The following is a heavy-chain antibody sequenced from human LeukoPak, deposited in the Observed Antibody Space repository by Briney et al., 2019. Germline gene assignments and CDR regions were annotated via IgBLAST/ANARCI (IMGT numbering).Heavy chain of an antibody. CDR2: IYIDGGT. V-gene: IGHV3-66*01. D-gene: IGHD2-2*01. Sequence: PGGSLRLSCAAPGFTVSSKYMSWVRQAPGKGLEWVSVIYIDGGTYYADSVKGRFTISRDNSKNTLLLQMNSRRAEDTAVYYCARGHYSNRLGGQGTLVTVSS. CDR3: ARGHYSNRL. J-gene: IGHJ4*02. CDR1: GFTVSSKY.